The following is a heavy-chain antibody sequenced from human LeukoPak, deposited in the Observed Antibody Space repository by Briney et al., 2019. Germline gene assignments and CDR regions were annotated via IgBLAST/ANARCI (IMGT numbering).Heavy chain of an antibody. CDR1: GYTFTSYG. J-gene: IGHJ4*02. Sequence: ASVKVSCKASGYTFTSYGISWVRQAPGQGLEWMGWISAYNGNTNYAQKLQGRVTITRDTSASTAYMELSSLRSEDTAVYYCARGHWNDGEKYYFDYWGQGTLVTVSS. V-gene: IGHV1-18*01. CDR2: ISAYNGNT. CDR3: ARGHWNDGEKYYFDY. D-gene: IGHD1-1*01.